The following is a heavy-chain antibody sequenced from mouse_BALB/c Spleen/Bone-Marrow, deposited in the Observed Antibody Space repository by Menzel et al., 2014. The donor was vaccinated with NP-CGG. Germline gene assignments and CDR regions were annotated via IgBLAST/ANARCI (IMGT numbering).Heavy chain of an antibody. J-gene: IGHJ2*01. CDR1: GFTFSSFG. CDR3: TRGGNWDDFDY. D-gene: IGHD4-1*01. Sequence: EVKLMESGGGLVQPGGSRKLSCAASGFTFSSFGMHWVRQAPEKGLEWVAYISSGSSTIFYADTEKGRFTVSRDNPKNTLFLQMTSLRSEDTAMYYCTRGGNWDDFDYWGQGTTLTVSS. CDR2: ISSGSSTI. V-gene: IGHV5-17*02.